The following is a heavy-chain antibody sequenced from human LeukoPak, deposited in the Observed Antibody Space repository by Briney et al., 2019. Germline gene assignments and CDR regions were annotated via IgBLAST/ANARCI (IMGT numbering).Heavy chain of an antibody. CDR2: IVVGSGNT. CDR1: GFSFPSSA. Sequence: SVKVSRKASGFSFPSSAMEWVRQARGQRLEWIGWIVVGSGNTNYEQKFQDRVTITTDMTTSTAYMELSSLRSEDTAVYYCAAARHSASGTHMGSYWGQGALVTVSS. V-gene: IGHV1-58*02. J-gene: IGHJ4*02. D-gene: IGHD3-10*01. CDR3: AAARHSASGTHMGSY.